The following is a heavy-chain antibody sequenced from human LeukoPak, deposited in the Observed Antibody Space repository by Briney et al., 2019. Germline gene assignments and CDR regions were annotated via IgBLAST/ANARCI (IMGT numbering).Heavy chain of an antibody. CDR1: GFTFRSYA. D-gene: IGHD5-12*01. V-gene: IGHV3-23*01. CDR3: AKDGKGYSGYDYRDWFDP. J-gene: IGHJ5*02. CDR2: ISGSGGST. Sequence: PGASLRLSCAASGFTFRSYAMSWVRQAPGKGLEWVSAISGSGGSTYYADSVKGRFTISRDNSKNTLYLQMNSLRAEDTAVYYCAKDGKGYSGYDYRDWFDPWGQGTLVTVSS.